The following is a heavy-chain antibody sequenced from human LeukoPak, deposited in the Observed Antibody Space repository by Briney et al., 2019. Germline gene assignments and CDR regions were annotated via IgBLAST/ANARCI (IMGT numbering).Heavy chain of an antibody. CDR1: GFAFSTYS. Sequence: GGSLRLPCAASGFAFSTYSMNWVRQAPGKGLEWVANINQDASRKYYAGSVTGRFSVSRDNAQNSLHLQMDSLRAEDTAVYYCVREGPNLFEYWGQGTLVTVSS. CDR2: INQDASRK. CDR3: VREGPNLFEY. D-gene: IGHD5-24*01. V-gene: IGHV3-7*03. J-gene: IGHJ4*02.